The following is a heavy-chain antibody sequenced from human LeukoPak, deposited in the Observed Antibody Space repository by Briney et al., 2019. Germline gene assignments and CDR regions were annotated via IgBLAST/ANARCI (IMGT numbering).Heavy chain of an antibody. J-gene: IGHJ5*02. Sequence: SETLTLTCTASGGSISSYSWSWIRQPPGKGLEWIGYFYYSGSTYYNPSLKSRLTISVDTSKNQCSLKLSSVTAADTAVYYCARVITVGANNWFDPWGQGTLVTVSS. V-gene: IGHV4-59*01. CDR2: FYYSGST. CDR3: ARVITVGANNWFDP. CDR1: GGSISSYS. D-gene: IGHD1-26*01.